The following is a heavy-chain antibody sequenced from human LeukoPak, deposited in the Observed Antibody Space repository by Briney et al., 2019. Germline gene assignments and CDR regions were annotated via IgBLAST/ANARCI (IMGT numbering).Heavy chain of an antibody. CDR1: GYTLTELS. D-gene: IGHD3-10*01. J-gene: IGHJ3*02. CDR2: FDPEDGET. CDR3: ATTWYYYGSGSSHDAFDI. Sequence: ASVKVSCKVSGYTLTELSMHWVRQAPGKGLEWMGGFDPEDGETIYAQKFQGRVTMTEDTSTDTAYMELSSLRSEDTAVYYCATTWYYYGSGSSHDAFDIWGQGTMVTVSS. V-gene: IGHV1-24*01.